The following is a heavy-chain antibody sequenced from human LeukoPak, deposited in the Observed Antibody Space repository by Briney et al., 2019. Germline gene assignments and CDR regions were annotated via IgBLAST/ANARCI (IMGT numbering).Heavy chain of an antibody. Sequence: SVKVSCKASGGTFSSYAISWVRQAPGQGLEWMGGIIPIFGTANYAQKFQGRVTITADESTSTAYMELSSLRSEDTAVYYCARDSPFGASLDAGAFDIWGQGTMVTVSS. CDR1: GGTFSSYA. CDR3: ARDSPFGASLDAGAFDI. J-gene: IGHJ3*02. D-gene: IGHD3-3*01. V-gene: IGHV1-69*13. CDR2: IIPIFGTA.